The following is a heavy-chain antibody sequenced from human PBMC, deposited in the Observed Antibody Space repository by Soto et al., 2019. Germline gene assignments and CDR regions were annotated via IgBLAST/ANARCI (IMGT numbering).Heavy chain of an antibody. D-gene: IGHD2-8*01. V-gene: IGHV4-39*02. CDR1: VGSMTSPPYY. CDR3: ARNADWFEA. Sequence: PSETLSLTCNFSVGSMTSPPYYCGWVRQPPGKGLEWIGTVYYSGATYYNPSLRGRLTVSADTSKNYFSLRLTSVTAADTAVYYCARNADWFEAWGQGSLGTVSS. CDR2: VYYSGAT. J-gene: IGHJ5*02.